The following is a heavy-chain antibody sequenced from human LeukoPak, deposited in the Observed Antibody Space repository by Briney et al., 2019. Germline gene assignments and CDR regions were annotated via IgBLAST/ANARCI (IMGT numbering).Heavy chain of an antibody. Sequence: GESLKISCKGSGYSINNYWIAWVRQMPGKGLEWMGIIYPADSDIRYSPSFQGQVTISADKSISTAYLQWNSLKASDTAMYYCARQDYCSGASCYTWFDPWGQGTLVTVSS. V-gene: IGHV5-51*01. CDR3: ARQDYCSGASCYTWFDP. D-gene: IGHD2-15*01. CDR1: GYSINNYW. CDR2: IYPADSDI. J-gene: IGHJ5*02.